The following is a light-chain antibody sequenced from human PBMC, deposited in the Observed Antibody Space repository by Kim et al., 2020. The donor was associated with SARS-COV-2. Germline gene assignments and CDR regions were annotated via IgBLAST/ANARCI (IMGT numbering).Light chain of an antibody. CDR1: QGISSA. V-gene: IGKV1-13*02. CDR3: QQFNSYPQT. J-gene: IGKJ1*01. Sequence: AIQLTQSPSSLSASVGDRVTITCRASQGISSALVWYQQKPGKAPKLLIYDASSLESGVPSRFSGSESGTDFTLTISSLHPEDFATYYCQQFNSYPQTFGQGTKVDIK. CDR2: DAS.